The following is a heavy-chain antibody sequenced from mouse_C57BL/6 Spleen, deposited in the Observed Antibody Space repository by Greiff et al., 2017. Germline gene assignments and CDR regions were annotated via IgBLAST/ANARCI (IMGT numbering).Heavy chain of an antibody. V-gene: IGHV1-54*01. CDR1: GYAFTNYL. CDR3: ARDPIYYGNYFDY. CDR2: INPGSGGT. Sequence: LQESGAELVRPGTSVKVSCKASGYAFTNYLIEWVKQRPGQGLEWIGVINPGSGGTNYNEKFKGKATLTADKSSSTAYMQLSSLTSEDSAVYFCARDPIYYGNYFDYWGQGTTLTVSS. D-gene: IGHD2-1*01. J-gene: IGHJ2*01.